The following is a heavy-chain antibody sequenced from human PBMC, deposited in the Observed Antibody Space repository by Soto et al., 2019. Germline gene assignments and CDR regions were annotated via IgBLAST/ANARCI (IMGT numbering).Heavy chain of an antibody. CDR1: GFTFSSYW. J-gene: IGHJ3*02. CDR3: ARDADYYDSSGYYSGAFDI. CDR2: INSDGSST. D-gene: IGHD3-22*01. V-gene: IGHV3-74*01. Sequence: PGGSLRLSCAASGFTFSSYWMHWVRQAPGKGLVWVSRINSDGSSTSYADSVKGRFTISRDNAKNTLYLQMNSLRAEDTAVYYCARDADYYDSSGYYSGAFDIWGQGTMVTVSS.